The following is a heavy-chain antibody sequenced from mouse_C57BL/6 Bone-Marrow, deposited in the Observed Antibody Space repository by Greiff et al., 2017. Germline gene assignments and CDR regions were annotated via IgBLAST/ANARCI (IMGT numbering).Heavy chain of an antibody. Sequence: QVQLQQPGAELVRPGSSVKLSCKASGYTFTSYWMHWVKQRPIQGLEWIGNIDPSDSETHYNQKFKDKATLPVDKSSSTAYMQLSSLTSEDSAVYYCARGNLYYDYPYYAMDYWGQGTSVTVSS. J-gene: IGHJ4*01. V-gene: IGHV1-52*01. CDR2: IDPSDSET. CDR3: ARGNLYYDYPYYAMDY. D-gene: IGHD2-4*01. CDR1: GYTFTSYW.